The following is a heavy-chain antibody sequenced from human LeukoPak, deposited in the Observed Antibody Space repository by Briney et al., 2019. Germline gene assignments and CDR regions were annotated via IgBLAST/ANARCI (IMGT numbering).Heavy chain of an antibody. V-gene: IGHV1-46*01. Sequence: ASVKVSCKASGYTFTSYYIHWVRQAPGQGLEWMGIINPSGGSTNYAQKFQGRVTMTRDTSTSTVYMEPRSLRSEDTAVYYCARARGSGSYYGHDYYYYYYMDVWGQGTTVTVSS. CDR1: GYTFTSYY. CDR3: ARARGSGSYYGHDYYYYYYMDV. CDR2: INPSGGST. J-gene: IGHJ6*03. D-gene: IGHD3-10*01.